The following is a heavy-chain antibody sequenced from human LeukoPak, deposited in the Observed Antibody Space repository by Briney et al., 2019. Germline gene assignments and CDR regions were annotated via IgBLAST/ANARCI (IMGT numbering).Heavy chain of an antibody. D-gene: IGHD6-13*01. CDR1: GYTFSNYS. CDR2: ISAYNGDI. CDR3: ARSLNSRLIDY. Sequence: ASVKVSCKTSGYTFSNYSITWVRQAPGQGLEWVGWISAYNGDINYAQQLQGRVTTTTDTSTSTACMELRSLRSDDTAVYYCARSLNSRLIDYWGQGTLVTVSS. V-gene: IGHV1-18*01. J-gene: IGHJ4*02.